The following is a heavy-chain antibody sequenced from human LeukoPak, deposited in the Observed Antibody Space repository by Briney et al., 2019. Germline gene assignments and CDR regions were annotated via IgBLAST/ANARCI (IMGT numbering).Heavy chain of an antibody. D-gene: IGHD2-8*02. CDR2: ISSTSAYI. CDR3: ARVAVSGPTGWFDS. V-gene: IGHV3-21*01. CDR1: GFALKSYS. J-gene: IGHJ5*01. Sequence: PGGSLRLSCAGSGFALKSYSLSWVRQAPGKGLEWVSSISSTSAYIYYADSVKGRFTIPRDNVDNVVYLQMNSLGAEDTAVYYCARVAVSGPTGWFDSWGQGTLVIVSS.